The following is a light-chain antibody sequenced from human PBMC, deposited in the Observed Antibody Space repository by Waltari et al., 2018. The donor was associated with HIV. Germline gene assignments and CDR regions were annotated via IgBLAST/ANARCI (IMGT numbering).Light chain of an antibody. CDR2: DSS. CDR3: QKSDTPQWT. V-gene: IGKV1-39*01. CDR1: RSINTY. J-gene: IGKJ1*01. Sequence: DIQMTQSPSSLSASLGDRVTITCRASRSINTYLNWYQHKLGESPKILISDSSTLQSGAQPRFSGSGSGTDFTHTIASLQPEDRATYYCQKSDTPQWTFGQGTKVEI.